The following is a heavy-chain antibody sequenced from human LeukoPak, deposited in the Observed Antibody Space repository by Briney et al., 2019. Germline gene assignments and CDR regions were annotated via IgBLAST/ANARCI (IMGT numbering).Heavy chain of an antibody. Sequence: PGGSLRLSCAASGFTFTSHAMQWVRQAPGKGLEWVANIDQGGSTKYYVDSLKGRFTISRDNAKNSLYLQMSSLRAEDTAVYYCVRDKGGRSGAIYYDAFDVWGQGTMVTVSS. CDR2: IDQGGSTK. J-gene: IGHJ3*01. CDR3: VRDKGGRSGAIYYDAFDV. CDR1: GFTFTSHA. D-gene: IGHD1-26*01. V-gene: IGHV3-7*01.